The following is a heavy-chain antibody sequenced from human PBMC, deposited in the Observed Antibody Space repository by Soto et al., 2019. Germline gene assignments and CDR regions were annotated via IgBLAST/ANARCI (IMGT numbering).Heavy chain of an antibody. D-gene: IGHD5-12*01. CDR1: GFTFSSYS. J-gene: IGHJ6*02. CDR2: ISSSSSYI. Sequence: EVQLVESGGGLVKPGGSLRLSCAASGFTFSSYSMNWVRQAPGKGLEWVSSISSSSSYIYYADSVKGRFTISRDNAKNSLYLQMNSLRAEDTAVYYCAREGGEVDIVATITGYYYYGMDVWGQGTTVTVSS. V-gene: IGHV3-21*01. CDR3: AREGGEVDIVATITGYYYYGMDV.